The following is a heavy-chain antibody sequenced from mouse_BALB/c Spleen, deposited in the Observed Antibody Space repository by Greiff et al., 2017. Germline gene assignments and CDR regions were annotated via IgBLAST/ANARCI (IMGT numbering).Heavy chain of an antibody. D-gene: IGHD2-3*01. V-gene: IGHV1S81*02. J-gene: IGHJ2*01. CDR3: TRDGDY. CDR2: INPSNGGT. CDR1: GSTFTRYY. Sequence: QVQLQQPGAELVKPGASVQLSCKASGSTFTRYYMYWVKQRPGQGLEWIGGINPSNGGTNFNEKFKSKATLTVDNSSSTAYMQLSSLTSEDSAVYYWTRDGDYWGQGTTLTVSA.